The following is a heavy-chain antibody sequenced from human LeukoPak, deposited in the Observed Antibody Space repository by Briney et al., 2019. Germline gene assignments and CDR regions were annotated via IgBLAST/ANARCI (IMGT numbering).Heavy chain of an antibody. CDR2: INHSGST. D-gene: IGHD2-2*02. V-gene: IGHV4-34*01. CDR1: GFTFSSYA. Sequence: PGGSLRLSCAASGFTFSSYAMSWIRQPPGKGLEWIGEINHSGSTNHNPSLKSRVTISVDTSKNQFSLKLSSVTAADTAVYYCARGRRRVPAAIGELASPFDYWGQGTLVTVSS. CDR3: ARGRRRVPAAIGELASPFDY. J-gene: IGHJ4*02.